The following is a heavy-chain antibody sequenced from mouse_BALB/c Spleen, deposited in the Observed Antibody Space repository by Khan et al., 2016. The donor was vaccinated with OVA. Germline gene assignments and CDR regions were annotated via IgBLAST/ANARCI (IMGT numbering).Heavy chain of an antibody. V-gene: IGHV3-1*02. D-gene: IGHD3-1*01. J-gene: IGHJ3*01. CDR2: IHYSDST. CDR3: AGGFPTY. CDR1: GYSITSGYS. Sequence: EVQLQESGPDLVKPSQSLSLTCTVTGYSITSGYSCHWIRPFPGNKLEWTGNIHYSDSTSYSPSLKSRISITRDTSKNQLFLQLNSVTTEDTATYYCAGGFPTYWGQGTLVTVSA.